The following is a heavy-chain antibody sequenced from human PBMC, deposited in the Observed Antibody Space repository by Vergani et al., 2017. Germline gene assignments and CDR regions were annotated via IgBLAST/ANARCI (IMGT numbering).Heavy chain of an antibody. CDR3: ARERNAYYDFWSGYYTQYYFDY. Sequence: EVQLVESGGGVVRPGGSLRLPCEASGFTFDDYGMSWVRQAPGKGLEWVSGINWNGGSTGYANSVKGRFTISRDNAKNSLYMQMNSLRAEDTALYYCARERNAYYDFWSGYYTQYYFDYWGQGTLVTVSS. CDR1: GFTFDDYG. V-gene: IGHV3-20*04. J-gene: IGHJ4*02. D-gene: IGHD3-3*01. CDR2: INWNGGST.